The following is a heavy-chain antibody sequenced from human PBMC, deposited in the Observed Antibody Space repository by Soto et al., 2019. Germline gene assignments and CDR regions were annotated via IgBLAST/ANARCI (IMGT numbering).Heavy chain of an antibody. V-gene: IGHV4-30-4*07. CDR3: ARLKGGAAGNFDY. J-gene: IGHJ4*02. CDR1: GGTITSGRSS. CDR2: IYHSGST. Sequence: SETLSLTCSVSGGTITSGRSSWNWIRQSPGKGLEWIAYIYHSGSTYSNPSLGGRVTISVDTSKNQFSLSLSSITAADTAIYYCARLKGGAAGNFDYWGQGTLVTVSS. D-gene: IGHD6-13*01.